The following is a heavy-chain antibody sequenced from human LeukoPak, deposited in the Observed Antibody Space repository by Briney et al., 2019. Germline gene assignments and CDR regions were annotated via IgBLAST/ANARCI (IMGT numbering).Heavy chain of an antibody. D-gene: IGHD3-9*01. Sequence: GASVKVSCKVSGYTLTELSMHWVRQAPGKGLEWMGGFDPEDGETIYAQKFQGRVTMTEDTSTDTAYMELSSLRSEDTAVYYCATDPEILTGNDAFDVWGQGTMVTVSS. V-gene: IGHV1-24*01. CDR3: ATDPEILTGNDAFDV. CDR2: FDPEDGET. CDR1: GYTLTELS. J-gene: IGHJ3*01.